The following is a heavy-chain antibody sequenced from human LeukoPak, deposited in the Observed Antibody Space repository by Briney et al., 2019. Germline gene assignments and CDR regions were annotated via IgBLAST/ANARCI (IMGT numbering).Heavy chain of an antibody. Sequence: GGSLDFSFEAFGFAFTTFGLNGFGKPPGKGLEWISYISDTTGTTYFADSVRGRFTISRDNPKNLLFLQMSSLRDEDTAVYYCVRRFDYWGQGTLVTVSS. V-gene: IGHV3-48*02. CDR1: GFAFTTFG. J-gene: IGHJ4*02. CDR2: ISDTTGTT. CDR3: VRRFDY.